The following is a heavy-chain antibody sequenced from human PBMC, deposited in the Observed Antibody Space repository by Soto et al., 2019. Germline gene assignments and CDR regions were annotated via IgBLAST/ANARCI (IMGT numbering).Heavy chain of an antibody. Sequence: GASVKVSCKASGGTFSSYAISWVRQAPGQGLEWMGGIIPIFGTASYAQKSQGRVTITADESTSTAYMELSSLRSEDTAVYYCARARYSSSWYGFNYYYGMDVWGQGTTVTVSS. CDR1: GGTFSSYA. CDR2: IIPIFGTA. D-gene: IGHD6-13*01. J-gene: IGHJ6*02. V-gene: IGHV1-69*13. CDR3: ARARYSSSWYGFNYYYGMDV.